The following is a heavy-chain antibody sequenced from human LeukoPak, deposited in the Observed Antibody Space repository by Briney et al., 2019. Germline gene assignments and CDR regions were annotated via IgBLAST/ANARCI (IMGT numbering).Heavy chain of an antibody. V-gene: IGHV4-59*01. CDR1: GGSISSYY. Sequence: PSETLSLTRTVSGGSISSYYWSWIRQPPGKGLEWIGYIYYSGSTNYNPSLKSRVTISVDTSKNQFSLKLSSVTAADTAVYYCAGSNYYGSGSYLRGYYYYGMDVWGQGTTVTVSS. J-gene: IGHJ6*02. D-gene: IGHD3-10*01. CDR2: IYYSGST. CDR3: AGSNYYGSGSYLRGYYYYGMDV.